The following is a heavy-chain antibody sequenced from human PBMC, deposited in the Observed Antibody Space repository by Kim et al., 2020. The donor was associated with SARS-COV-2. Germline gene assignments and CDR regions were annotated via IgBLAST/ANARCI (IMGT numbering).Heavy chain of an antibody. CDR1: GYSFTSYW. Sequence: GESLKISCKGSGYSFTSYWISWVRQMPGKGLEWMGRIDPSDSYTNYSPSFQGHVTISADKSISTAYLQWSSLKASDTAMYYCARTYCSSTSCPDDAFDIWGQGTMVTVSS. CDR3: ARTYCSSTSCPDDAFDI. V-gene: IGHV5-10-1*01. CDR2: IDPSDSYT. D-gene: IGHD2-2*01. J-gene: IGHJ3*02.